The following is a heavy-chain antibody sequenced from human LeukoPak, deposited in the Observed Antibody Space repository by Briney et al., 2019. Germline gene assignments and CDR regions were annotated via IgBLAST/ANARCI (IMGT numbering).Heavy chain of an antibody. D-gene: IGHD2-2*02. J-gene: IGHJ4*02. V-gene: IGHV3-30-3*01. CDR1: GFTFSSYD. CDR2: ISYDGSNK. Sequence: GGSLRLSCAASGFTFSSYDMHWVRQAPGKGLEWVAVISYDGSNKYYADSVKGRFTISRDNSKNTLYLQMNSLRAEDTAVYYCARSGIQSGYCSSTSCYTGYWGQGTLVTVSS. CDR3: ARSGIQSGYCSSTSCYTGY.